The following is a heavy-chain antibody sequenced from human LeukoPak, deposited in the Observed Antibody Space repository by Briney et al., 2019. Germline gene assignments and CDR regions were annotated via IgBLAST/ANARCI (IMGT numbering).Heavy chain of an antibody. D-gene: IGHD2-2*01. V-gene: IGHV4-4*07. CDR2: IYSTGST. CDR3: ARTAGYCSSTSCRLYYMDV. J-gene: IGHJ6*03. CDR1: GGSICSFY. Sequence: SETLSLTCTVSGGSICSFYWSWIPQPAGEGLWWIGRIYSTGSTKYNPSLKSRVTMSVDTSKNQFSLRLRSVTAADTAVYYCARTAGYCSSTSCRLYYMDVWGKGTTVTVSS.